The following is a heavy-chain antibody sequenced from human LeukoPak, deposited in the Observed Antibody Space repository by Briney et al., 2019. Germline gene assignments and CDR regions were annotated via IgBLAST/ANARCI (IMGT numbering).Heavy chain of an antibody. CDR1: GYTFTSYA. Sequence: ASVKVSCKASGYTFTSYAMHWVRQAPGQRLEWMGWINAGNGNTKYSQKFQGRVTITRDTSASTAYMELSSLRSEDTAVYYCARLYQVVPEFDYWGQGTLVTVSS. J-gene: IGHJ4*02. V-gene: IGHV1-3*01. CDR3: ARLYQVVPEFDY. CDR2: INAGNGNT. D-gene: IGHD2-2*01.